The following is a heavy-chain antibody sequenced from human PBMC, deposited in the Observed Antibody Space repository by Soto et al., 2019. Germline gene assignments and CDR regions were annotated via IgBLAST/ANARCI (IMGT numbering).Heavy chain of an antibody. J-gene: IGHJ4*02. CDR1: GESISTGGY. V-gene: IGHV4-31*03. Sequence: QVQLQESGPGRVKPSQTLSLTCTVSGESISTGGYWCWVRLHPGKGLEWFGYIFYSGSTYYNPSPSFTMRVTISADTSKIPFPLNLSSVPAADTAVYFCATTSGSGRPDYWGQGTLVTVSS. CDR3: ATTSGSGRPDY. CDR2: IFYSGST. D-gene: IGHD3-10*01.